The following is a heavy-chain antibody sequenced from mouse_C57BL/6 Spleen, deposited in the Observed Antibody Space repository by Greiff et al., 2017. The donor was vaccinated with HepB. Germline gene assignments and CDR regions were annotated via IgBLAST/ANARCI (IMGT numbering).Heavy chain of an antibody. D-gene: IGHD2-4*01. CDR3: ARGKDDYDPFDY. J-gene: IGHJ2*01. V-gene: IGHV1-82*01. CDR1: GYAFSSSW. Sequence: VKLQESGPELVKPGASVKISCKASGYAFSSSWMNWVKQRPGKGLEWIGRIYPGDGDTNYNGKFKGKATLTADKSSSTAYMQLSSLTSEDSAVYFCARGKDDYDPFDYWGQGTTLTVSS. CDR2: IYPGDGDT.